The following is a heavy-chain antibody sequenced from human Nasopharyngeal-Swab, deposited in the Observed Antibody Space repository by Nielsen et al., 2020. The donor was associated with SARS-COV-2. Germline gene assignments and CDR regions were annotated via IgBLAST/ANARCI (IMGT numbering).Heavy chain of an antibody. V-gene: IGHV4-61*01. Sequence: SETLSLTCTVSGGSVSSGSYYWSWIRQPPGKGLEWIGYIYYSGSTSHNPSLKSRVTISVDTSKNQFSLKLSSVTAADTAVYYCARLVPYYYYYMDVWGKGTTVTVSS. J-gene: IGHJ6*03. CDR3: ARLVPYYYYYMDV. D-gene: IGHD3-10*01. CDR1: GGSVSSGSYY. CDR2: IYYSGST.